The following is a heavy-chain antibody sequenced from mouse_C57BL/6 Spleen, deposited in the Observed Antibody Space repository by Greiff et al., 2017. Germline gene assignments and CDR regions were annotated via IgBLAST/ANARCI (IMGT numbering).Heavy chain of an antibody. CDR2: INPNYGTT. D-gene: IGHD2-5*01. Sequence: VQLQQSGPELVKPGASVKISCKASGYSFTDYNMNWVKQSNGKSLEWIGVINPNYGTTSYNQKFKGKATLTVDQSSSTAYMQLNSLTSEDSAVXYCARAYYSNYVDYAMDYWGQGTSVTVSS. V-gene: IGHV1-39*01. CDR3: ARAYYSNYVDYAMDY. CDR1: GYSFTDYN. J-gene: IGHJ4*01.